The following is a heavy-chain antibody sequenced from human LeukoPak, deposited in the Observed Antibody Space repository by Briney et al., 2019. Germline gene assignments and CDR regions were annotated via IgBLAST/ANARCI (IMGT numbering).Heavy chain of an antibody. CDR1: GFTFISYA. CDR2: ISFHGTDT. Sequence: PGGSLRLSCAASGFTFISYAIHWVRQAPGKGLEWVAVISFHGTDTFYADSVKGRFTISRDNSKNSLDLQMNSLRVEDTAVYYCVRDRPYIGNREVRFPYWGQGALVTVSS. V-gene: IGHV3-30*04. D-gene: IGHD3-10*01. CDR3: VRDRPYIGNREVRFPY. J-gene: IGHJ4*02.